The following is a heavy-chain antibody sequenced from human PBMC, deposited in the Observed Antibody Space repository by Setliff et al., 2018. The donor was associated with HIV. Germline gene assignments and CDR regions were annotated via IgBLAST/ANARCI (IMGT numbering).Heavy chain of an antibody. CDR1: GLTFNRYW. V-gene: IGHV4-59*04. Sequence: GSLRLSCVVSGLTFNRYWMSWIRQPPGKGLEWIGNILYGGSTYYNLSLKSRITMSVDTSKNRFSLELSSVTATDTAVYYCARPQGGLGGGAWFDPWGQGILVTVSS. D-gene: IGHD3-10*01. CDR2: ILYGGST. J-gene: IGHJ5*02. CDR3: ARPQGGLGGGAWFDP.